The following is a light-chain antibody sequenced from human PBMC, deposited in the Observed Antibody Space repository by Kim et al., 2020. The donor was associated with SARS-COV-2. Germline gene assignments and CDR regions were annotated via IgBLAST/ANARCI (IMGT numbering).Light chain of an antibody. CDR1: SSNIGSKT. J-gene: IGLJ1*01. Sequence: QSVLTQPPSASGTPGQRVTISCTGSSSNIGSKTVNCYQQLPGTAPKLLIYSNNNQPSGVPDGFSGSKYGTTASLAISGLQSEDEADYYCSAWDDSLNEYVFGNGTKVTVL. CDR3: SAWDDSLNEYV. CDR2: SNN. V-gene: IGLV1-44*01.